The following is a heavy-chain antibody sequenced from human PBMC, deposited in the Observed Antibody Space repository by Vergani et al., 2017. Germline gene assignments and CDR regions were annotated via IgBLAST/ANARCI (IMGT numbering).Heavy chain of an antibody. Sequence: EVQLVESGGGLVKPGGSLRLSCAASGFTFSSCSMNWVRQAPGKGLEWVSSISSSSSYIYYADSVKGRITISRDNAKNSLYLQMNSLRAEDTAVYYCARDLFYYDSSGYYSGFFDYWGQGTLVTVSS. D-gene: IGHD3-22*01. CDR1: GFTFSSCS. CDR3: ARDLFYYDSSGYYSGFFDY. V-gene: IGHV3-21*01. CDR2: ISSSSSYI. J-gene: IGHJ4*02.